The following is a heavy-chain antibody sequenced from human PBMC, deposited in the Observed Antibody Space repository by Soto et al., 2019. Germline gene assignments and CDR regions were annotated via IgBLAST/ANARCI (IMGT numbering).Heavy chain of an antibody. CDR3: ARDVSLKDSASSPEQLVLGHHY. Sequence: QVQLVESGGGVVQPGRSLRLSCAASGFTFSSYGMHWVRQAPGKGLEWVAVIWYDGSNKYYADSVKGRFTISRDNSKNTLYLQMNSLRAEDTAVYYCARDVSLKDSASSPEQLVLGHHYWGQGTLVTVSS. CDR1: GFTFSSYG. D-gene: IGHD6-13*01. J-gene: IGHJ4*02. V-gene: IGHV3-33*01. CDR2: IWYDGSNK.